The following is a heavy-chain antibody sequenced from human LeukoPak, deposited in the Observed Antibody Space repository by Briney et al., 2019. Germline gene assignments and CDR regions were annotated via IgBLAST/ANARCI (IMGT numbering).Heavy chain of an antibody. J-gene: IGHJ4*02. D-gene: IGHD6-6*01. V-gene: IGHV4-61*02. CDR2: IYTSGST. CDR1: GGSISSGSYY. CDR3: ASWSIAARPRDY. Sequence: SQTLSLTCTVSGGSISSGSYYWSWIRQPAGKGLEWIGRIYTSGSTNYNPSLKSRVTISVDTSKNQFSLKLSSVTAADTAVYYCASWSIAARPRDYWGQGTLVTVSS.